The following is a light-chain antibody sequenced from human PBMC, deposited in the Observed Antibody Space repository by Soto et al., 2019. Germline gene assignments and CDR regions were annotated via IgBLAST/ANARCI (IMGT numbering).Light chain of an antibody. CDR1: QSVGSN. V-gene: IGKV3-15*01. Sequence: EIVMTQSPLTLSASPGERAIFSCRASQSVGSNIAWYQQKPGQSPRLLVYDASTLATAIPARFSGSGSGTEFTLTISTLQPEAFAVYYCQQEYQWPSYTWGQGTK. J-gene: IGKJ2*01. CDR2: DAS. CDR3: QQEYQWPSYT.